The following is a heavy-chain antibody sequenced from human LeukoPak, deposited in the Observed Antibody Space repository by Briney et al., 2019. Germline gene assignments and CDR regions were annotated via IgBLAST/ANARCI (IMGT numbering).Heavy chain of an antibody. CDR3: ARTLEASIYYYYYMDV. V-gene: IGHV4-4*07. CDR2: IYTSGRT. CDR1: GGSISSYY. D-gene: IGHD5-24*01. J-gene: IGHJ6*03. Sequence: SDSLSLTXTVSGGSISSYYWSWIRQPAGKGLGWIGRIYTSGRTNYNPSLKSRVTMSVDTSKHQFSLKLSSVPAADTAVYYCARTLEASIYYYYYMDVWGKGTTVTVSS.